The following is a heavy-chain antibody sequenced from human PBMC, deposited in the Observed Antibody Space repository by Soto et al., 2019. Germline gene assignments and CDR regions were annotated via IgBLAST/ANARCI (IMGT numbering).Heavy chain of an antibody. CDR3: ASDSQWELYYYYGMDV. V-gene: IGHV3-30-3*01. D-gene: IGHD1-26*01. CDR2: ISYDGSNK. J-gene: IGHJ6*02. Sequence: QVQLVESGGGVVQPGRSLRLSCAASGFTFSSYAMHWVRQAPGKGLEWVAVISYDGSNKYYADSVKGRFTISRDNSKNTLYLQMNSLRAEDTAVYYCASDSQWELYYYYGMDVWGQGTTVTVSS. CDR1: GFTFSSYA.